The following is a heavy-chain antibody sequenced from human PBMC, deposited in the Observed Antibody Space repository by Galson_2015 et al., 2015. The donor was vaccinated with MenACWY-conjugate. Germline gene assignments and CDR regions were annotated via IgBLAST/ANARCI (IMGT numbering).Heavy chain of an antibody. J-gene: IGHJ6*02. CDR1: GFTFSSYC. CDR2: ISSSSSYI. Sequence: SLRLSCAASGFTFSSYCMNWVRQAPGKGLEWVSSISSSSSYIYYADSVKGRFTISRDNAKNSLYLQMNSLRAEDTAVYYCARDRGANCSSTSCYDYYYYYGMDVWGQGTTVTVSS. V-gene: IGHV3-21*01. CDR3: ARDRGANCSSTSCYDYYYYYGMDV. D-gene: IGHD2-2*01.